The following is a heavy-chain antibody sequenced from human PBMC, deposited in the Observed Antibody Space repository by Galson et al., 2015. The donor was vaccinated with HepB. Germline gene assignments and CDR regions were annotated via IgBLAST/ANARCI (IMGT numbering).Heavy chain of an antibody. V-gene: IGHV1-46*01. CDR3: ARGGAFRGFGELLYDY. D-gene: IGHD3-10*01. CDR2: INPSGGST. Sequence: SVKVSCKASGYTFTSYYMHWVRQAPGQGLEWMGIINPSGGSTSYAQKFQGRVTMTRDTSTSTVYMELSSLRSEDTAVYYCARGGAFRGFGELLYDYWGQGTLVTVSS. CDR1: GYTFTSYY. J-gene: IGHJ4*02.